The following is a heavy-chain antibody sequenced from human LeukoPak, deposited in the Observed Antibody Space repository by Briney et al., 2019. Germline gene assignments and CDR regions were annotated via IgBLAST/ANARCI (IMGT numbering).Heavy chain of an antibody. V-gene: IGHV3-30*18. D-gene: IGHD5-18*01. CDR1: GFTFSSYG. Sequence: GGSLRLSCAASGFTFSSYGMHWVRQAPGKGLEWGAVISYDGSNKYYADSVKGRFTISRDNSKNTLYLQMNSLRAEDTAVYYCAKTRIQLWQYFDYWGQGTLVTVSS. CDR2: ISYDGSNK. CDR3: AKTRIQLWQYFDY. J-gene: IGHJ4*02.